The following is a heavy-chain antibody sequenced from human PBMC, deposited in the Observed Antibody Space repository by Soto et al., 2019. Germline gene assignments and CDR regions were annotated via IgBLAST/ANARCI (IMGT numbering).Heavy chain of an antibody. J-gene: IGHJ4*02. V-gene: IGHV4-30-4*01. CDR3: ASLEAYYYDSSGYYYIDY. CDR2: IYYSGST. D-gene: IGHD3-22*01. CDR1: GGSISSGDYY. Sequence: TSETLSLTCTVSGGSISSGDYYWSWIRQPPGKGLEWIGYIYYSGSTYYNPSLKSRVTISVDTSKNQFSLKLSSVTAADTAVYYCASLEAYYYDSSGYYYIDYWGQGTLVTVSS.